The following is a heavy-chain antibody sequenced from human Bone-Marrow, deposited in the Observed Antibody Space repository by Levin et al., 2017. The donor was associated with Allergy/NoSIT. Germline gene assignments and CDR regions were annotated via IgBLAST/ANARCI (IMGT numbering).Heavy chain of an antibody. V-gene: IGHV3-21*01. Sequence: GESLKISCAASGFTFSSYSMNWVRQAPGKGLEWVSSISSSSSYIYYADSVKGRFTISRDNAKNSLYLQMNSLRAEDTAVYYCARARSTIVGVVITLDYWGQGTLVTVSS. CDR2: ISSSSSYI. CDR3: ARARSTIVGVVITLDY. J-gene: IGHJ4*02. CDR1: GFTFSSYS. D-gene: IGHD3-3*01.